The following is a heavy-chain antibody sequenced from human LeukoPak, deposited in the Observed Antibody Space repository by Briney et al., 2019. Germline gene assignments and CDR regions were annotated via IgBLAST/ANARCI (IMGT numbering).Heavy chain of an antibody. CDR3: ARVFLSGWSPGLDY. Sequence: GGSLRLSCAASGFTFSSYEMNWVRQAPGKGLEWVSYISSSGSTIYYADSVKGRFTISRDNAKNSLYLQMNSLRAEDTAVYYCARVFLSGWSPGLDYWGQGTLVTVSS. CDR1: GFTFSSYE. V-gene: IGHV3-48*03. CDR2: ISSSGSTI. J-gene: IGHJ4*02. D-gene: IGHD6-19*01.